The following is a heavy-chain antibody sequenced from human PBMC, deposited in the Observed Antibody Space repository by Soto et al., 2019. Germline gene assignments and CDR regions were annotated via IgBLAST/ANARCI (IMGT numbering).Heavy chain of an antibody. D-gene: IGHD2-2*01. CDR2: ISGSGGST. V-gene: IGHV3-23*01. CDR3: AKDEEYPILYYYYYYMDV. J-gene: IGHJ6*03. Sequence: EVQLLESGGGLVQPGGSLRLSCAASGFTFSSYAMSWVRQAPGKGLEWVSAISGSGGSTYYADSVKGRFTISRDNSKNTMYLQMNSVRAEDTAVYYCAKDEEYPILYYYYYYMDVWGRGATVTV. CDR1: GFTFSSYA.